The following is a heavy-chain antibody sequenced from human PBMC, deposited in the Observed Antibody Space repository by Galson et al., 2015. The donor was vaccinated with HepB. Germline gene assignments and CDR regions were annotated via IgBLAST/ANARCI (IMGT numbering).Heavy chain of an antibody. J-gene: IGHJ4*02. CDR3: AKDAAMDSIELYYFDY. CDR1: EFTFSNYA. Sequence: SLRLSCAASEFTFSNYAMSWARQAPGKGLEWVSSISGSGDSTYYADSVKGRFTISRDSSKNTLYLQMNSLSAEDTAVYYCAKDAAMDSIELYYFDYWGQGTLVTVSS. CDR2: ISGSGDST. V-gene: IGHV3-23*01. D-gene: IGHD2-2*01.